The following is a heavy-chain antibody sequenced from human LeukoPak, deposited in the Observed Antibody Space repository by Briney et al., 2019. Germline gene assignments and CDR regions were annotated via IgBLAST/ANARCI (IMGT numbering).Heavy chain of an antibody. V-gene: IGHV4-59*01. Sequence: PSETLSLTCIVSGGSISSYYWSWIRQPPGKGLEWIGYIYYSGSTNYNPSLKSRVTISVDTSKNQFSLKLSSVTAADTAVYYCARSTGGDFDYWGQGTLVTVSS. CDR1: GGSISSYY. CDR3: ARSTGGDFDY. J-gene: IGHJ4*02. D-gene: IGHD1-14*01. CDR2: IYYSGST.